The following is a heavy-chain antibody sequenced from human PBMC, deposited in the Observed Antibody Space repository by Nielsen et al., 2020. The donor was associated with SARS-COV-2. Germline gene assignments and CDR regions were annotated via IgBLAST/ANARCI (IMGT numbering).Heavy chain of an antibody. J-gene: IGHJ5*02. CDR2: IYYSGST. Sequence: SETLSLTCTVSGGSISSYYWSWIRQPPGKGLEWIGYIYYSGSTNYNPSLKSRVTISVDTSKNQFSLKLSSVTAADTAVYYCARASYYYGSGREFDPWGQGTLVTVSS. CDR1: GGSISSYY. D-gene: IGHD3-10*01. V-gene: IGHV4-59*08. CDR3: ARASYYYGSGREFDP.